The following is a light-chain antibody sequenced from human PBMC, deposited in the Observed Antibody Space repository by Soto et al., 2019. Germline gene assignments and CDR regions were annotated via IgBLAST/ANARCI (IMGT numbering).Light chain of an antibody. V-gene: IGKV1-39*01. CDR1: QSIRKY. Sequence: DIQMTQAASSLSASVGCRFIIACLASQSIRKYLNWYQHKPGKVPTLLIYAASSLQSGVPSRFSGSGSGTEFTLTITSLQPEDFATYYCQQSGDNPPWTFGPGTKVDIK. CDR3: QQSGDNPPWT. CDR2: AAS. J-gene: IGKJ1*01.